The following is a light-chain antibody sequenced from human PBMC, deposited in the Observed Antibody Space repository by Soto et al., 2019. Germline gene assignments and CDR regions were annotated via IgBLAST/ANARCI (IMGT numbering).Light chain of an antibody. CDR3: QQYNNWPLT. J-gene: IGKJ4*01. V-gene: IGKV3-15*01. Sequence: EIGMTQAPATLSVSPGERATVPCRASQSVSNNLAWYQQKPGQAPRLLIYGASTRATGIPARFSGSGYGTEFTLTISSLQSEDFAAYYCQQYNNWPLTFGGGTKVDI. CDR1: QSVSNN. CDR2: GAS.